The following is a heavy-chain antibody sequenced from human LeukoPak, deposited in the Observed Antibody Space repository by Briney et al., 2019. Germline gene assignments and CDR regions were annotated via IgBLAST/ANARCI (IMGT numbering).Heavy chain of an antibody. CDR2: IGGSGGST. Sequence: PGGSLRLSCAASGFTFSSYAMGWVRQAPGKGLEWVSTIGGSGGSTYYADSVKGRFTISRDKSKNTLYLQMNSLRAEDTAVYYCAKDFGLGYCSSTSCPMAGSFDYWGQGTLVTVSS. D-gene: IGHD2-2*01. J-gene: IGHJ4*02. V-gene: IGHV3-23*01. CDR1: GFTFSSYA. CDR3: AKDFGLGYCSSTSCPMAGSFDY.